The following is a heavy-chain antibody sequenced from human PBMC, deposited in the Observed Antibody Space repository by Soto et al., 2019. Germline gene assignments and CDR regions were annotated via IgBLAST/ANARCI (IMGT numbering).Heavy chain of an antibody. V-gene: IGHV4-61*01. D-gene: IGHD5-18*01. Sequence: PSETLSLTCTVSGGSVSSGNYYCSWIRQSPGKGLEWIGYMYYGGSTNYNPSLKSRATISVDTSKNQFSLKLSSVTAADTAVYYCAIEGNSYGYFYFDYWGQGTLVTVSS. CDR1: GGSVSSGNYY. CDR2: MYYGGST. J-gene: IGHJ4*02. CDR3: AIEGNSYGYFYFDY.